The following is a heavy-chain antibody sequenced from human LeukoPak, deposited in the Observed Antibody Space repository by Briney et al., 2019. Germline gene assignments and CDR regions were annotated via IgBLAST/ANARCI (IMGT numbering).Heavy chain of an antibody. V-gene: IGHV4-4*07. CDR1: GGSISGYY. J-gene: IGHJ4*02. D-gene: IGHD2-15*01. Sequence: SETLSLTCTVSGGSISGYYWSWIRQPAGKGLEWIGRIYTSGSTNYSPSLKSRVTMSVDTSKNQFSLRLSSVTAADTAVYYCARDANRGSFDYWGRGILVTVSS. CDR3: ARDANRGSFDY. CDR2: IYTSGST.